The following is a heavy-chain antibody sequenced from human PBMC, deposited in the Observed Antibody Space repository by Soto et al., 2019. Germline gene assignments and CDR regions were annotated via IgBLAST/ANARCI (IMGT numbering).Heavy chain of an antibody. Sequence: ETLSLTCKVSGGSISGYYWSWIRQTAGKGLEWIGRIYTTGSTMYNPSLRSRVTMSIDTSKNQFSLKLTSVTAADTAVYYCARDPLEGGWAARPGSWFDPWGQGTLVTVSS. CDR3: ARDPLEGGWAARPGSWFDP. CDR1: GGSISGYY. CDR2: IYTTGST. V-gene: IGHV4-4*07. J-gene: IGHJ5*02. D-gene: IGHD6-6*01.